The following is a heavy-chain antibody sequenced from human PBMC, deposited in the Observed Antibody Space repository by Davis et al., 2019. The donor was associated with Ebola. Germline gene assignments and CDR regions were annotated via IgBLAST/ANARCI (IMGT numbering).Heavy chain of an antibody. CDR3: AREHVWGSYRFNWFDP. D-gene: IGHD3-16*02. Sequence: ASVKVSCKASGYTFTSYGISWVRQAPGQGLEWMGWISAYNGNTNYAQKLQGRVTMTTDTSTSTAYMELRSLRAEDTAVYYCAREHVWGSYRFNWFDPWGQGTLVTVSS. J-gene: IGHJ5*02. CDR2: ISAYNGNT. V-gene: IGHV1-18*01. CDR1: GYTFTSYG.